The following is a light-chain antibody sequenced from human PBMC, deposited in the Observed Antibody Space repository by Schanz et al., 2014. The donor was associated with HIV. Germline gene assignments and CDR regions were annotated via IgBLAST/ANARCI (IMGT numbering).Light chain of an antibody. CDR2: RNN. CDR1: RSNIGNNP. CDR3: SSFTSSNTWV. Sequence: QSVLTQPPSLSEAPRQRVTISCSGRRSNIGNNPVNWYQQLPGTAPKLLIYRNNQRPSGVPGRFSGSKSGNTASLTISGLQAEDEADYHCSSFTSSNTWVFGGGTKLTVL. V-gene: IGLV1-44*01. J-gene: IGLJ3*02.